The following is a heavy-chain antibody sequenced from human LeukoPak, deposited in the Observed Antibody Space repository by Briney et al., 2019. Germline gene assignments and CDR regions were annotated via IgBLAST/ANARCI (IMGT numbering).Heavy chain of an antibody. Sequence: GGSLRLSCAASGFTFSSYGMHWVRQAPGKGLEWVAATLYDGDGSNKYYADSVKGRFTISRDNSESTLYLQMNSLRPEDTAVYYCAKVHIVGATSGYFDSWGQGTLVTVSS. D-gene: IGHD1-26*01. V-gene: IGHV3-30*18. J-gene: IGHJ4*02. CDR1: GFTFSSYG. CDR2: TLYDGDGSNK. CDR3: AKVHIVGATSGYFDS.